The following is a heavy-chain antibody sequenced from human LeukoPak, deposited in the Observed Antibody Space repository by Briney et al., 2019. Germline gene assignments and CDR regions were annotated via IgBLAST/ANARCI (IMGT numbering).Heavy chain of an antibody. J-gene: IGHJ4*02. D-gene: IGHD6-19*01. CDR1: GGSIGRYY. CDR2: IYYSGST. V-gene: IGHV4-59*01. CDR3: ARAGPYTSGWQYVDY. Sequence: SETLSLTCTVSGGSIGRYYWSWIRQPPGKGLEWMGYIYYSGSTNYNPSLKSRVTISVDTSKNQFSLKLSSVTAADTAVYYCARAGPYTSGWQYVDYWGQGILVTVSS.